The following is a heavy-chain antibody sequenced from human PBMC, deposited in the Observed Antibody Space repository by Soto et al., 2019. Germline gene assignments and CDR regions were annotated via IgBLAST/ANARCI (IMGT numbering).Heavy chain of an antibody. V-gene: IGHV4-39*01. CDR3: ARLGYGSGSYYLDY. CDR2: IYYSGST. J-gene: IGHJ4*02. CDR1: GGSISSSSYY. D-gene: IGHD3-10*01. Sequence: SETLSLTCTVSGGSISSSSYYWGWIRQPPGKGLEWIGSIYYSGSTYYNPSLKSRVTISVDTSKNQFSLKLSSVTAADTAVYYCARLGYGSGSYYLDYWGQGTLVTVSS.